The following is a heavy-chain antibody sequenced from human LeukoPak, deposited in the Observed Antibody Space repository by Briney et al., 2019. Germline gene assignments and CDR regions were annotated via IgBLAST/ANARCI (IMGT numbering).Heavy chain of an antibody. J-gene: IGHJ4*02. Sequence: ASVKISCKTSGYTFTSCLIHWIRQAPGQGFEWVAKIHPGDGDRDYAQRFQGRVTMASDSSTTTVYMELTGLTSEDTPVYYCARDLFGAWTWDYWGQGTLITVSS. CDR1: GYTFTSCL. CDR2: IHPGDGDR. V-gene: IGHV1-46*01. CDR3: ARDLFGAWTWDY. D-gene: IGHD2-21*02.